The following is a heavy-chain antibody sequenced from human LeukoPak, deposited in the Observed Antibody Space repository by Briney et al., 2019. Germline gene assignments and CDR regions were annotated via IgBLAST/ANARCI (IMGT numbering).Heavy chain of an antibody. CDR2: IYYCGST. V-gene: IGHV4-30-4*08. J-gene: IGHJ5*02. CDR3: ARANYDFWSGYYIPFDP. CDR1: GGSISSGDYY. D-gene: IGHD3-3*01. Sequence: PSETLPLTCTVSGGSISSGDYYWSWIRQPAGKGLEWLGYIYYCGSTYYNPSLKGRVTMSVDTSKNQFSLKLSSVTAADTAVYYCARANYDFWSGYYIPFDPWGQGTLVTVSS.